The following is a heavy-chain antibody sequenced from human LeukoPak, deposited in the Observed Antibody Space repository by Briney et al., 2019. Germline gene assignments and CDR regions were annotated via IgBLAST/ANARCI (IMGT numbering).Heavy chain of an antibody. CDR1: GGSINSYY. CDR3: AREREGHDY. V-gene: IGHV4-59*01. Sequence: PSETLSLTCTVSGGSINSYYWSWIRQPPGKGLEWIGYIYYTGGTNYNPSLKSRVTISVDTSKNQFSLKLSSVTAADTAVYYCAREREGHDYWGQGTLVTVSS. CDR2: IYYTGGT. J-gene: IGHJ4*02.